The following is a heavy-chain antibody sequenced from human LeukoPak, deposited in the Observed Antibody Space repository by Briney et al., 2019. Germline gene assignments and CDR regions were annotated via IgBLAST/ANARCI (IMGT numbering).Heavy chain of an antibody. V-gene: IGHV3-74*01. D-gene: IGHD4-17*01. Sequence: PGGSLRLSCGASGYSFSSYWMHWVRQVPGKGLVWVSRINGAGTTTTYADSVKGRFTISRHNSKNTLYLQMNSLRAEDTAVYYCAVWYGDFFDYWGQGTLVTVSS. CDR2: INGAGTTT. J-gene: IGHJ4*02. CDR3: AVWYGDFFDY. CDR1: GYSFSSYW.